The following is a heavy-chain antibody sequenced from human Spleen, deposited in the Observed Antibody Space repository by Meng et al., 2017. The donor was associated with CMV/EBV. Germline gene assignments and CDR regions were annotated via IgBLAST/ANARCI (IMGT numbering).Heavy chain of an antibody. Sequence: GESLKISCAASGFTFSTHGMHWVRQAPGKGLEWVAVIWYDGGNKYYADSVKGRFTISRDNSQNTVYLQMNSLRDEDTGVYYCAKRGIFGVYIMDVWGRGTTVTVSS. CDR2: IWYDGGNK. V-gene: IGHV3-33*06. J-gene: IGHJ6*02. CDR1: GFTFSTHG. D-gene: IGHD3-3*01. CDR3: AKRGIFGVYIMDV.